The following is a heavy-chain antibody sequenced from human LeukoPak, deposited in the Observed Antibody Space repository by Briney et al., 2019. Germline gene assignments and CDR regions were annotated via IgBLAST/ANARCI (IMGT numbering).Heavy chain of an antibody. CDR2: INAYNGNT. CDR1: GYTFSSYG. J-gene: IGHJ6*02. CDR3: ARGGTVTYYYGMDV. V-gene: IGHV1-18*01. Sequence: ASVKVSCKASGYTFSSYGFSWVRQAPGQGLEWMGWINAYNGNTNYAQNLQGRVTMTTDTSTSTAYMELRSLRSDDTAVYYCARGGTVTYYYGMDVWGQGTTVTVSS. D-gene: IGHD4-17*01.